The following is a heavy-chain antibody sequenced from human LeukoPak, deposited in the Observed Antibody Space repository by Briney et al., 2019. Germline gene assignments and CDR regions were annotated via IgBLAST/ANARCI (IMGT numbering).Heavy chain of an antibody. V-gene: IGHV4-39*07. CDR2: IYYSGST. J-gene: IGHJ6*03. Sequence: SETLSLTCTVSGGPISSSSYYWGWIRQPPGKGLEWIGSIYYSGSTYYNPSLKSRVTISVDTSKNQFSLKLSSVTAADTAVYYCAREYYYYMDVWGKGTTVTVSS. CDR3: AREYYYYMDV. CDR1: GGPISSSSYY.